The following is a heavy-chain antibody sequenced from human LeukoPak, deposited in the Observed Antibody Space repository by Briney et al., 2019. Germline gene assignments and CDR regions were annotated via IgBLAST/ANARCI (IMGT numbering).Heavy chain of an antibody. V-gene: IGHV1-46*01. CDR2: IDPSGGGT. Sequence: ASVKVSCKASGYTFTSYYMHWVRQAPGQGLEWMGIIDPSGGGTNYAQKFQGRVTMTRDTSTSTVYMELSSLRSEDTAVYYCASLGSGSSRIIDFDYWGQGTLVTVSS. CDR1: GYTFTSYY. J-gene: IGHJ4*02. CDR3: ASLGSGSSRIIDFDY. D-gene: IGHD3-10*01.